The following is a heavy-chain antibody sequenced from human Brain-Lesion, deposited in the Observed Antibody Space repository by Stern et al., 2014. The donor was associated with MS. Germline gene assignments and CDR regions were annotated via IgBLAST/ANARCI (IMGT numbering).Heavy chain of an antibody. CDR1: GYIFTGYY. V-gene: IGHV1-2*02. D-gene: IGHD3-3*01. J-gene: IGHJ6*02. CDR2: INPNTGGT. Sequence: QVQLVESGAEVKKPGASVKVSCKTSGYIFTGYYIHWVRQAPGQGLEWMAWINPNTGGTRYAEQVQGRVTISRDTSISTAYVELSSLTSDDTAVYYCARDQRGITIFGVVTDYYYLGMDVWGQGTTVTVSS. CDR3: ARDQRGITIFGVVTDYYYLGMDV.